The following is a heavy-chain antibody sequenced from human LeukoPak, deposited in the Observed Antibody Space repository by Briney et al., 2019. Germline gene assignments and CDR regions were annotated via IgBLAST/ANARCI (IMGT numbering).Heavy chain of an antibody. D-gene: IGHD2-2*01. CDR2: ISSSSSYI. V-gene: IGHV3-21*01. CDR1: GFPFSGYT. J-gene: IGHJ4*02. CDR3: AEHRGSGYCSSTSCFSFDY. Sequence: GGSLRLSCAASGFPFSGYTINWVRQAPGKGLEWVSSISSSSSYIYYADSVKGRFTISRDNAKNSLYLQMNSLRAEDTDVYYCAEHRGSGYCSSTSCFSFDYWGQGILVTVSS.